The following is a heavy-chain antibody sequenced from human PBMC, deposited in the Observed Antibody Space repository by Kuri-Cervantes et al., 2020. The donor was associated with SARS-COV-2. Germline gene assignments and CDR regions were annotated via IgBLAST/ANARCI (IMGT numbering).Heavy chain of an antibody. CDR3: ASSPITIFGVVIMMGS. CDR2: IYHSGST. J-gene: IGHJ5*02. Sequence: GSLRLSCAVSGGSISSSNWWSWVRQPPGKGLEWIGEIYHSGSTNYNPSLKSRVTISVDKSKNQFSLKLSSVTAADTAVYYCASSPITIFGVVIMMGSWGQGTLVTVSS. V-gene: IGHV4-4*02. CDR1: GGSISSSNW. D-gene: IGHD3-3*01.